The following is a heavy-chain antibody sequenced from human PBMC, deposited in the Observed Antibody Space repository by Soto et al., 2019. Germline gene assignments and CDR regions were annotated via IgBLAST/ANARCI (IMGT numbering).Heavy chain of an antibody. CDR3: ARDSGGLCLN. CDR1: GYSFTTYP. Sequence: QVQLVQSGAEEKKPGASVKVSCKASGYSFTTYPMHWVRQAPGQGLEWMGWINAGNGNTKYSQKFQGRVTITSDTSASTAYMELSSLRSEDTAVYSCARDSGGLCLNWGQGTLVTVS. V-gene: IGHV1-3*05. J-gene: IGHJ4*02. D-gene: IGHD2-8*02. CDR2: INAGNGNT.